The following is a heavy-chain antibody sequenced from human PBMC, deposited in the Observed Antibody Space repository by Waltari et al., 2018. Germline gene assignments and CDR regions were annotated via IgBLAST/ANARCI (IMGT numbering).Heavy chain of an antibody. J-gene: IGHJ4*02. D-gene: IGHD6-13*01. CDR3: ARLGTGKRIAAADLDY. CDR2: TYNRSNWYN. CDR1: GNRVPSTCTA. Sequence: QVQLQHSGPGLVNPSLTLSPTFAISGNRVPSTCTAGNCTRQSPPRGLEWRGRTYNRSNWYNNNAVSVKSPITINPDTSKNQFSLQLNSVTPEDTAVYYCARLGTGKRIAAADLDYWGQGTLVTVSS. V-gene: IGHV6-1*01.